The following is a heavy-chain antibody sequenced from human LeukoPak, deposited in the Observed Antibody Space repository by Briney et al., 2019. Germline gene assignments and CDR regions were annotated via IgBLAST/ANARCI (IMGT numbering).Heavy chain of an antibody. CDR2: INWNGGST. CDR1: GFTFSSYG. CDR3: ARGRCSSTSCVLDY. V-gene: IGHV3-20*01. J-gene: IGHJ4*02. D-gene: IGHD2-2*01. Sequence: GGSLRLSCAASGFTFSSYGMHWVRQAPGKGLEWVSGINWNGGSTGYADSVKGRFTISRDNAKNSLYLQMNSLRAEDTALYHCARGRCSSTSCVLDYWGQGTLVTVSS.